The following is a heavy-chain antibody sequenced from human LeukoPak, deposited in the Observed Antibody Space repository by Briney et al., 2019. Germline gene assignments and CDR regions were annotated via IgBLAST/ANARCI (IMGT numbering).Heavy chain of an antibody. V-gene: IGHV3-21*01. Sequence: PGGSLRLSCAASGFTFSSYSMNWVRQAPGKGLEWVSSISSSSSYIYYADSVKGRFTISRDNAKNSLYLQMNSLRAEDTAVYYCARGKSPIFGVVITPFDYWGQGTLVTVSS. D-gene: IGHD3-3*01. J-gene: IGHJ4*02. CDR1: GFTFSSYS. CDR3: ARGKSPIFGVVITPFDY. CDR2: ISSSSSYI.